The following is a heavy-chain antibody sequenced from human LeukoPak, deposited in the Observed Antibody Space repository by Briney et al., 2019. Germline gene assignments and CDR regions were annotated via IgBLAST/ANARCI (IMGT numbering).Heavy chain of an antibody. CDR3: ARGLGNDGIFDY. D-gene: IGHD1-1*01. Sequence: ASVKVSCKASGYTFTGYYLHWVRQAPGQGLEWMGCVNPNSGDTNYAQKFQGRVTMTRNTSISTAYMELSSLRSEDTAVYYCARGLGNDGIFDYWGQGTLVTVSS. V-gene: IGHV1-2*02. CDR1: GYTFTGYY. J-gene: IGHJ4*02. CDR2: VNPNSGDT.